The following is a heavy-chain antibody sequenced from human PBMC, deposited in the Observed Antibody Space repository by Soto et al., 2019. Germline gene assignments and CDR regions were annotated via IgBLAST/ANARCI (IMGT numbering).Heavy chain of an antibody. Sequence: VRLQGLGPGLGNLSEPLSPTCTFSGGSLSSYYWSWFRRPQVKVLGWMGNIFYSGSTSYNPSFSSLVTISVDTSKNQFTLKLSSVTAADTAVYYCARSTVCGYSPDAFDIWGQGTMVTVSS. J-gene: IGHJ3*02. CDR1: GGSLSSYY. D-gene: IGHD3-22*01. CDR2: IFYSGST. V-gene: IGHV4-59*01. CDR3: ARSTVCGYSPDAFDI.